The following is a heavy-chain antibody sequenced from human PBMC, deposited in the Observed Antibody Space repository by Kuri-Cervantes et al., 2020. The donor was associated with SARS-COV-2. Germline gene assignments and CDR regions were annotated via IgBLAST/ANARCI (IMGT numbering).Heavy chain of an antibody. J-gene: IGHJ6*02. Sequence: GGSLRLSCAASGFTFSGHWIHWVRQAPGKGLVWVSRINPDGSYTNNADSVKGRFTLSRDNAKNMLFLQMNSLRAEDTAVYYCAKPEGEQKVEEDCSSTSCYPNYYYYYGMDVWGQGTTVTVSS. CDR2: INPDGSYT. D-gene: IGHD2-2*01. CDR1: GFTFSGHW. V-gene: IGHV3-74*01. CDR3: AKPEGEQKVEEDCSSTSCYPNYYYYYGMDV.